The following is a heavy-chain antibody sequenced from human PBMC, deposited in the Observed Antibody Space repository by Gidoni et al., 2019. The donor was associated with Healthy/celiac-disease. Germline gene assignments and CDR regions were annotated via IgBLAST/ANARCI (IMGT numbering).Heavy chain of an antibody. Sequence: VRLLESGGGLVQPGWSLRLSCAASGFTVSSYALSWGRKAPGTGLEWVSAISCSGGSTYSADAVKRRFTISRDNSKNMLYLQMNSLRAEDTAVYYCAKGQEQLWLLYWGQGTLVTVSS. J-gene: IGHJ4*02. CDR2: ISCSGGST. CDR3: AKGQEQLWLLY. D-gene: IGHD5-18*01. CDR1: GFTVSSYA. V-gene: IGHV3-23*01.